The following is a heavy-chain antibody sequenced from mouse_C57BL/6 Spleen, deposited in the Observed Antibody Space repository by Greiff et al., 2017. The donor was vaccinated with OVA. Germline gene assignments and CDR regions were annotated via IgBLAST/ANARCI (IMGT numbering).Heavy chain of an antibody. J-gene: IGHJ3*01. V-gene: IGHV1-15*01. CDR2: IDPETGGT. CDR3: TRRNYGSSYVFAY. CDR1: GYTFTDYE. Sequence: VQLQQSGAELVRPGASVTLSCKASGYTFTDYEMHWVKQTPVHGLEWIGAIDPETGGTAYNQKFKGKAILTADKSSSTAYMELRSLTSEDSAVYYCTRRNYGSSYVFAYWGQGTLVTVSA. D-gene: IGHD1-1*01.